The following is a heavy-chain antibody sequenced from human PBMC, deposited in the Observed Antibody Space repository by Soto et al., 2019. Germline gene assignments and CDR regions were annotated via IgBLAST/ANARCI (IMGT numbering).Heavy chain of an antibody. D-gene: IGHD7-27*01. V-gene: IGHV5-51*01. CDR2: INPGDSDT. Sequence: EVQLVQSGAEVKKSGESLKISCKGSGYSFTTYWIGWVRQMPGKGLQWMGIINPGDSDTRYSPSFQGQVTISADKSISPAYLQWSSLKASDTAMYYCARHILLGITPRKYYAMDVWGQGSTVTVSS. CDR1: GYSFTTYW. J-gene: IGHJ6*02. CDR3: ARHILLGITPRKYYAMDV.